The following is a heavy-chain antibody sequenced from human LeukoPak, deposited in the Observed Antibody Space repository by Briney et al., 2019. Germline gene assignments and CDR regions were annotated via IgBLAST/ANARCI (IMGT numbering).Heavy chain of an antibody. Sequence: SETLSLTCAVSGGSISSSNWWSWVRQPPGKGLEWIGEIYHTGSSNYNPSLKSRVTISVDKSRSQFSLKLSSVTAADTAVYYCARGGTTVAGTFWFDPWGQGTLVTVSS. CDR2: IYHTGSS. CDR3: ARGGTTVAGTFWFDP. V-gene: IGHV4-4*02. J-gene: IGHJ5*02. D-gene: IGHD6-19*01. CDR1: GGSISSSNW.